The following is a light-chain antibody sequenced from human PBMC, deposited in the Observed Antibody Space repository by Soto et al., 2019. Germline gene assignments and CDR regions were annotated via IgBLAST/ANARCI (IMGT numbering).Light chain of an antibody. J-gene: IGLJ2*01. Sequence: QSALTQPPSVSGAPGQRVTISCTGSSSNIGAGYDVHWYQQLPGTAPKLLIYVNTNRPSGVPDRFSGSKSGTSASLAITGLQAEDEADYYCQSYDISLSGVVFGGGTKLTVL. CDR1: SSNIGAGYD. CDR3: QSYDISLSGVV. V-gene: IGLV1-40*01. CDR2: VNT.